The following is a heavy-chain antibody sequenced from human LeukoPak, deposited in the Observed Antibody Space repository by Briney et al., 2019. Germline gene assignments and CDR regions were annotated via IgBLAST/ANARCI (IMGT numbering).Heavy chain of an antibody. CDR2: ISAYNGNT. CDR3: ARDTKRSRARWENLGIDP. V-gene: IGHV1-18*01. D-gene: IGHD3-16*01. CDR1: GYTFTSYG. J-gene: IGHJ5*02. Sequence: ASVKVSCKASGYTFTSYGISWVRQAPGQGLEWMGWISAYNGNTNYAQKLQGRVTMTTDTSTSTAYMELRSLRSDDTAVYYCARDTKRSRARWENLGIDPWGQGTLVTVSS.